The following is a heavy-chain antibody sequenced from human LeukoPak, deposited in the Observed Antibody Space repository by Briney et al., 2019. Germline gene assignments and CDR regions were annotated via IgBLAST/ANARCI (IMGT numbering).Heavy chain of an antibody. J-gene: IGHJ4*02. V-gene: IGHV5-51*01. CDR3: AMTSPEYGSSWYY. CDR1: GYSFTSYW. CDR2: IYPADSDT. Sequence: GESLKISCQDSGYSFTSYWLGWVRQMSGKGLEWMGIIYPADSDTIYSPSFQGRVTILADKSINTAYLQWSSLKASDTATYYCAMTSPEYGSSWYYWGQGTLVTVSS. D-gene: IGHD6-13*01.